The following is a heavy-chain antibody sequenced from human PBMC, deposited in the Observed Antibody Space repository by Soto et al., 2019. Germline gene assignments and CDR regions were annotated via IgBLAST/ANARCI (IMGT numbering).Heavy chain of an antibody. CDR2: ISSTSSTI. Sequence: GGSLRLSCVVSGFTLSGFEMNWVRQAPGKGPEWVSYISSTSSTIYYADSAKGRFTISRDNAKNSLYLQMNSLRAEDTAVYYCAGSRRNNDFWCDPQLGDGMDVWGQGTTVTVSS. J-gene: IGHJ6*02. D-gene: IGHD3-3*01. V-gene: IGHV3-48*03. CDR1: GFTLSGFE. CDR3: AGSRRNNDFWCDPQLGDGMDV.